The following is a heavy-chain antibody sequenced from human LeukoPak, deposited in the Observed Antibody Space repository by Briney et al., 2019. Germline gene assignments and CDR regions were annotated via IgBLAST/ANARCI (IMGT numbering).Heavy chain of an antibody. D-gene: IGHD5-18*01. V-gene: IGHV1-69*04. CDR2: IIPILGIA. CDR1: GGTFSSYA. J-gene: IGHJ3*02. CDR3: ARDRLGYSYGNDAFDI. Sequence: ASVKVSCKASGGTFSSYAISWVRQAPGQGLEWMGRIIPILGIANYAQKFQGRVTITADKSTSTAYMELSSLRSEDTAVYYCARDRLGYSYGNDAFDIWGQGTMVTVSS.